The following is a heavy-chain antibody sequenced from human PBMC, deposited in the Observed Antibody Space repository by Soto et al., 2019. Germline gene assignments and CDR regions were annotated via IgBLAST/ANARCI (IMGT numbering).Heavy chain of an antibody. J-gene: IGHJ6*02. V-gene: IGHV1-3*01. CDR1: GYTFTSYA. CDR3: ARLGTGTTAYYYYYGMDV. D-gene: IGHD1-7*01. Sequence: QVQLVQSGAEVKKPGASVKVSCKASGYTFTSYAMHWVRQAPGQRLEWMGWINAGNGNTKYSQKFQGRVTITRDTSASTAYMELSSLRSEDTAVYYCARLGTGTTAYYYYYGMDVWGQGTTVTVSS. CDR2: INAGNGNT.